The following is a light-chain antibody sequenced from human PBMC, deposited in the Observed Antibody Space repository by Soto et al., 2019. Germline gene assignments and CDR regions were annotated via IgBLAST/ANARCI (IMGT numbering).Light chain of an antibody. CDR1: QGISND. Sequence: AIQMTQSPSSLSVSVGDRVTITCRASQGISNDLGWYQQQPGKAPKLLIYVASSMNSGVPSRFSGSGSGTDFTLTVSRLEPEDFAAYYCLQDYSFPLTFGGGTKVEIK. J-gene: IGKJ4*01. CDR3: LQDYSFPLT. V-gene: IGKV1-6*01. CDR2: VAS.